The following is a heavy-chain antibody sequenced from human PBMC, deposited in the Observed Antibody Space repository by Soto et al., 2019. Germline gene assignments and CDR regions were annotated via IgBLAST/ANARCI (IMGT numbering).Heavy chain of an antibody. V-gene: IGHV3-33*01. CDR3: ARGIGSWYYFYY. D-gene: IGHD1-26*01. CDR2: IWYDGSNK. J-gene: IGHJ4*02. CDR1: GFTFSSYG. Sequence: GGSLRLSCAASGFTFSSYGMHWVRQAPGKGLEWVAVIWYDGSNKYYADSVKGRFTISRDNSKNTLYLQMNSLRAEDTAVYYCARGIGSWYYFYYWGQGTLVTVSS.